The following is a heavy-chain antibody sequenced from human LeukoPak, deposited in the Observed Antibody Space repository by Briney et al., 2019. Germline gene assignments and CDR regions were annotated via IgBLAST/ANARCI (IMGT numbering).Heavy chain of an antibody. V-gene: IGHV3-23*01. CDR2: LRYSGSGT. CDR3: ARDKGSVLRFLEWLAYFDY. J-gene: IGHJ4*02. D-gene: IGHD3-3*01. CDR1: GFTFSTSV. Sequence: GGSLRLSCAASGFTFSTSVMAWVRHAPGKGLEWVSTLRYSGSGTYYADSVKGRFTISRDNSENTVYLQMNSLRAEDTAVYYCARDKGSVLRFLEWLAYFDYWGQGTLVTVSS.